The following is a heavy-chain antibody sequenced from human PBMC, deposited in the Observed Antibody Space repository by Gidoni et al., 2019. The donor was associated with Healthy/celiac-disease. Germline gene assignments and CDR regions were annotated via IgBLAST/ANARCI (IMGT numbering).Heavy chain of an antibody. CDR3: ARKHVLRFLEGFDP. CDR1: GSTFTSYA. J-gene: IGHJ5*02. Sequence: QVQLVQSGAEVKKPGASVKVSCRASGSTFTSYAMHWVRQAPGQRLEWMGWINAGNGNTKYSQKFQGRVTITRDTSASTAYMELSSLRSEDTAVYYCARKHVLRFLEGFDPWGQGTLVTVSS. V-gene: IGHV1-3*01. D-gene: IGHD3-3*01. CDR2: INAGNGNT.